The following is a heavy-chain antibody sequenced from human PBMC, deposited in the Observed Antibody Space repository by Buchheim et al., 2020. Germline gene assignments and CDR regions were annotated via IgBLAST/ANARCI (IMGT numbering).Heavy chain of an antibody. D-gene: IGHD3-9*01. CDR2: IYYSGST. V-gene: IGHV4-39*01. J-gene: IGHJ5*02. Sequence: QLQLQESGPGLVKPSETLSLTCTVSGGSISSSSYYWGWIRQPPGKGLEWIGSIYYSGSTYYNPSPKSRVTIAVDTSKNQFYLKLSSVTAADTAVYYCARQGSDILTGYNWFDPWGQGTL. CDR1: GGSISSSSYY. CDR3: ARQGSDILTGYNWFDP.